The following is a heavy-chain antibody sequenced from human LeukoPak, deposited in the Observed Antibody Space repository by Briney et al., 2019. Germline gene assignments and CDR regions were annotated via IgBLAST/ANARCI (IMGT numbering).Heavy chain of an antibody. J-gene: IGHJ4*02. V-gene: IGHV3-30-3*01. CDR1: GFTFSRYA. Sequence: GGSLRLSCAASGFTFSRYALHWVRQAPGKGLEWVAAISYDGSNKYYADSVKGRLTISRDNSKNTLYLQMNSLRAEDTAVYFCARGVQQQLIYYFDYWGQGTLVTVSS. CDR3: ARGVQQQLIYYFDY. CDR2: ISYDGSNK. D-gene: IGHD6-13*01.